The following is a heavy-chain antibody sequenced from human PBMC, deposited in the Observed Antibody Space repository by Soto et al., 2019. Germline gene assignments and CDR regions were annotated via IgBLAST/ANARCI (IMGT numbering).Heavy chain of an antibody. D-gene: IGHD3-16*01. V-gene: IGHV3-7*01. J-gene: IGHJ4*02. CDR2: IKEDGSEI. CDR3: ARDIGFDYVN. CDR1: GGSLSDHYW. Sequence: PSETLSLTCGVSGGSLSDHYWMSWVRQAPGKGLEWVASIKEDGSEIYYLHSVRGRFSISRDSAGNALHLTMNYLSAEDTGVYFCARDIGFDYVNWGQGTLVTVS.